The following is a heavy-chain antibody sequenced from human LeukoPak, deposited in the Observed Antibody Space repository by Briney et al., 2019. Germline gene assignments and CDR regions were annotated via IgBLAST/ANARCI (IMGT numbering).Heavy chain of an antibody. V-gene: IGHV4-38-2*02. J-gene: IGHJ4*02. Sequence: SETLSLTCTVSGYSISSGYYWGWIRQPPAKALEWIGSIYHSGSTYYNPSLKSRVTISVDTSKNQFSLKLSSVTAADTAVYYCARSTTVTTVDYWGQGTLVTVSS. CDR2: IYHSGST. CDR1: GYSISSGYY. D-gene: IGHD4-17*01. CDR3: ARSTTVTTVDY.